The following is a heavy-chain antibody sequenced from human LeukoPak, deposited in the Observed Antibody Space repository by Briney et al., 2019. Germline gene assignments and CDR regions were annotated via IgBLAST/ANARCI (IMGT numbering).Heavy chain of an antibody. J-gene: IGHJ4*02. CDR1: GFTFSSYA. CDR2: ISGSGGST. V-gene: IGHV3-23*01. D-gene: IGHD3-22*01. Sequence: AGGSLRLSCAASGFTFSSYAMSWVRQAPGKGLEWASAISGSGGSTYYADSVKGRFTISRDNSKNTLYLQMNSLRAEDTAVYYCAKEGRYYYDSSGEDWGQGTLVTVSS. CDR3: AKEGRYYYDSSGED.